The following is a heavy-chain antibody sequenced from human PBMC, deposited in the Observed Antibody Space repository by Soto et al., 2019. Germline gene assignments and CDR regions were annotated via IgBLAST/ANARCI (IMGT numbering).Heavy chain of an antibody. CDR2: ISAHNGNT. J-gene: IGHJ4*02. D-gene: IGHD6-6*01. Sequence: QVHLVQSGAEVKKPGASVKVSCKGSGYTFTSYGITWVRQAPGQGLEWMGWISAHNGNTDYGQKLQGRVTATRDTSTSTAYMALRSLRSDDTAVYYCARGRDGDYWGQGALVTASS. CDR3: ARGRDGDY. CDR1: GYTFTSYG. V-gene: IGHV1-18*01.